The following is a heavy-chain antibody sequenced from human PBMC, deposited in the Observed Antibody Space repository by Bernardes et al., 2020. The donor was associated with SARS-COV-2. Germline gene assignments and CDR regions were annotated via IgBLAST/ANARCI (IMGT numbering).Heavy chain of an antibody. Sequence: GGSLRLSCAASGFTFSNYWIHWVRQAPGKGMVWVSRINTDGSSTGYADSVRGRFTISRDNTWNTVYLQMNSLSTEDTAVYYCGTGGNGVTAPGMDVWGQGTTVSVSS. CDR3: GTGGNGVTAPGMDV. CDR1: GFTFSNYW. CDR2: INTDGSST. V-gene: IGHV3-74*01. D-gene: IGHD1-1*01. J-gene: IGHJ6*02.